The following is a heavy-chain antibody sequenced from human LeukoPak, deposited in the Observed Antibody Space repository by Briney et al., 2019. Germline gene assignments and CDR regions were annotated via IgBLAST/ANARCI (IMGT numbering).Heavy chain of an antibody. V-gene: IGHV3-23*01. D-gene: IGHD1-26*01. CDR3: AKGTRWELPLDY. CDR2: ISGSGGGT. Sequence: GGSLRLSCAASGFTFSSYAMSWVRQAPGKGLEWVSAISGSGGGTYYADSVKGRFTISRDNSMDTLYLQMNSLRSDDTAVYYCAKGTRWELPLDYWGQGTLVTVSS. CDR1: GFTFSSYA. J-gene: IGHJ4*02.